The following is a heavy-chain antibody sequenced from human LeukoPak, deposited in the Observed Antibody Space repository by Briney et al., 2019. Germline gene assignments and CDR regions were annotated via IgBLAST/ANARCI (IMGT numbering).Heavy chain of an antibody. V-gene: IGHV4-39*07. CDR3: ARERYCGSGSTVVDV. J-gene: IGHJ6*02. CDR2: IYYSGST. CDR1: GGSISSSSYY. D-gene: IGHD3-10*01. Sequence: SETLSLTCTVSGGSISSSSYYWGWIRQPPGKGLEWIGSIYYSGSTYYNPSLKSRVTISVDTSKNQFSLKLSSVTAADTAAYYCARERYCGSGSTVVDVWGQGTTVTVSS.